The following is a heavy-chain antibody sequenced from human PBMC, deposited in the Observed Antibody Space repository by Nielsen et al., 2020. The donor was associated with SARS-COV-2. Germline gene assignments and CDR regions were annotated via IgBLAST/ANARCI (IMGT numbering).Heavy chain of an antibody. CDR2: ISKDGSYQ. Sequence: GESLKISCAASGFPFSTYGMHWVRQAPGKGLAWVGFISKDGSYQLYADSVKGRFTISRDNSKNTVYLQMNSLRDEDTAVYYCSKGRGTYCTGDCYEYDYWGQGTLVTVSA. V-gene: IGHV3-30*18. J-gene: IGHJ4*02. D-gene: IGHD2-21*02. CDR1: GFPFSTYG. CDR3: SKGRGTYCTGDCYEYDY.